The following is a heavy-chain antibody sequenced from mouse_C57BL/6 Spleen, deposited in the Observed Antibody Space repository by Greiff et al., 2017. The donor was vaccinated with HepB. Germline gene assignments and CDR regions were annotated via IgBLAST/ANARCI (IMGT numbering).Heavy chain of an antibody. D-gene: IGHD2-4*01. V-gene: IGHV5-12*01. J-gene: IGHJ3*01. CDR2: ISNGGGST. CDR1: GFTFSDYY. Sequence: EVKLVESGGGLVQPGGSLKLSCAASGFTFSDYYMYWVRQTPEKRLEWVAYISNGGGSTYYPDTVKGRFTISRDNAKNTLYLQMSRLKSEDTAMYYCARHGPYYDYGPFAYWGQGTLVTVSA. CDR3: ARHGPYYDYGPFAY.